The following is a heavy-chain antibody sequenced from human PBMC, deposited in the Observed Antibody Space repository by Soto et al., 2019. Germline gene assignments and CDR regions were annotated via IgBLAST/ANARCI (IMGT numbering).Heavy chain of an antibody. CDR3: ARGVDAGVDV. CDR2: MSPNSGAT. D-gene: IGHD1-1*01. V-gene: IGHV1-8*02. Sequence: ASVKVSCKASGYTFTSYAMHWVRQAPGQRLEWMGWMSPNSGATGYAQKFQGRVTMTRDTSISTAYMELSNLRSEDTAIYYCARGVDAGVDVWGQGTTVTVSS. CDR1: GYTFTSYA. J-gene: IGHJ6*02.